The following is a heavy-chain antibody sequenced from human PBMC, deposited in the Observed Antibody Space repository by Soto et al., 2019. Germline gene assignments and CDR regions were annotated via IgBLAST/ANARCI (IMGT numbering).Heavy chain of an antibody. V-gene: IGHV3-23*01. J-gene: IGHJ6*02. D-gene: IGHD1-26*01. CDR3: ASGRGRYFYYGMDV. CDR2: ISGSGDRT. CDR1: GFTFSSYA. Sequence: GGSLRLSCASSGFTFSSYAITWVRQAPGKGLEWVSVISGSGDRTYYADSVKGRFTISRDNSKNTLYLQMNSLRAEDTAVYYCASGRGRYFYYGMDVWGQGTTVSVSS.